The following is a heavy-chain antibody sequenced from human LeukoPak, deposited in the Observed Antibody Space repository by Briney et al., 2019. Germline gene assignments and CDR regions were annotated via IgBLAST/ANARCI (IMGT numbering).Heavy chain of an antibody. D-gene: IGHD1-26*01. CDR1: GFTFNNYA. CDR2: ISGSGGST. J-gene: IGHJ3*02. Sequence: GGSLRLSCAASGFTFNNYAMSWVRQAPGKGLEWVSTISGSGGSTYYADSVKGRFTISRDNSKNTLYLQMNSLRAEDTAVHYCAKDWGSGSYQPDAFDIWGQGTMVTVSS. V-gene: IGHV3-23*01. CDR3: AKDWGSGSYQPDAFDI.